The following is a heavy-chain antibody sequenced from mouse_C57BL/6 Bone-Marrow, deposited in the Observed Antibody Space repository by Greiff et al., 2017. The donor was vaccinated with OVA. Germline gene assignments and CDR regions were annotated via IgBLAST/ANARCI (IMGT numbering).Heavy chain of an antibody. CDR2: IDPENGDT. Sequence: EVQGVESGAELVRPGASVKLSCTASGFNIKDDYMHWVKQRPEQGLEWIGWIDPENGDTEYASKFQGKATITADTSSNTAYLQLSSLTSEDTAVYYCTTGYYGSSAWFAYWGQGTLVTVSA. V-gene: IGHV14-4*01. J-gene: IGHJ3*01. D-gene: IGHD1-1*01. CDR1: GFNIKDDY. CDR3: TTGYYGSSAWFAY.